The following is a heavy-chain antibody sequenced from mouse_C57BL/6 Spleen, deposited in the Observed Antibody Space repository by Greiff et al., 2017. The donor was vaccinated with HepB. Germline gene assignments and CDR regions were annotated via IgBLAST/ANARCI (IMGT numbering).Heavy chain of an antibody. CDR3: ARDSSGSGFAY. CDR1: GYTFTSYT. J-gene: IGHJ3*01. Sequence: VQLQQSGAELARPGASVKMSCKASGYTFTSYTMHWVKQRPGQGLEWIGYINPSSGYTKYNQKFKDKATLTADKSSSTAYMQLSSLTSEDSAVYYCARDSSGSGFAYWGQGTLVTVSA. CDR2: INPSSGYT. D-gene: IGHD3-2*02. V-gene: IGHV1-4*01.